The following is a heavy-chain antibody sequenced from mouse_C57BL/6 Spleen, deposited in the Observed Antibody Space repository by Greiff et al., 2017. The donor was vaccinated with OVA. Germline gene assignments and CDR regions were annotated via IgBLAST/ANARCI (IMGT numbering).Heavy chain of an antibody. V-gene: IGHV1-54*01. CDR2: INPGSGGT. Sequence: QVQLQQSGAELVRPGTSVTVSCKASGYAFTNYLIEWVKQRPGQGLEWIGVINPGSGGTNYNEKFKGKATLTADKSSSTAYMQLSSLTSEDSAVYFCARKGDGYGAMDYWGQGTSVTVSS. CDR1: GYAFTNYL. D-gene: IGHD2-3*01. CDR3: ARKGDGYGAMDY. J-gene: IGHJ4*01.